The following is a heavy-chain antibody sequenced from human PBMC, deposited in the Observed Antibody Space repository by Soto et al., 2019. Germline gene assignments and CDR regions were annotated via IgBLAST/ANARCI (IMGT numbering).Heavy chain of an antibody. Sequence: VQLQESGPGLVKPSQTLSLICTVSGGFISNGDYHWSWIRQPPGKGLEWIGYTYPSGSTYYNASIRSRVTISIDASKNQFSLKLNSVTAADTAVYYCAREGGYDSPHGCWGQGTLVTVSS. CDR3: AREGGYDSPHGC. V-gene: IGHV4-30-4*01. D-gene: IGHD5-12*01. CDR1: GGFISNGDYH. J-gene: IGHJ4*02. CDR2: TYPSGST.